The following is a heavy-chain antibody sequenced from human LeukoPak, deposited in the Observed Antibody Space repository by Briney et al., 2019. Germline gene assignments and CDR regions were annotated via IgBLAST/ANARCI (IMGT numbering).Heavy chain of an antibody. V-gene: IGHV3-21*01. CDR2: ISSSSSYI. D-gene: IGHD5-12*01. J-gene: IGHJ4*02. CDR1: GSTFSSYS. Sequence: GGSLRLSCAASGSTFSSYSMNWVRQAPGKGLEWVSSISSSSSYIYYADSVKGRFTISRDNAKNSLYLQMNSRRAEDTAVYYCARQSSGYDLGYWGQGTLVTVSS. CDR3: ARQSSGYDLGY.